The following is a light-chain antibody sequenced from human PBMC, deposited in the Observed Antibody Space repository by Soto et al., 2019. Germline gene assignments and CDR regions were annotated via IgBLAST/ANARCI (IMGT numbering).Light chain of an antibody. V-gene: IGLV2-14*01. CDR3: SSSAGTNSWV. J-gene: IGLJ3*02. CDR2: DVS. Sequence: QSALTQSASVSGSPGQSITISCTGTSSDVGGYNYVSWYQQHPGKAPKLIIYDVSNRPSGVSTRFSGSKSGNTASLTISGLEAEDEADYSCSSSAGTNSWVFGGGTKLTVL. CDR1: SSDVGGYNY.